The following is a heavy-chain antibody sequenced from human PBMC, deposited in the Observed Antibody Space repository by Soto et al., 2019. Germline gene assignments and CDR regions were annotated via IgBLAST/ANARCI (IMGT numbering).Heavy chain of an antibody. CDR1: GDSVSSNSAA. CDR2: TYYRSKWSN. V-gene: IGHV6-1*01. J-gene: IGHJ3*02. CDR3: ARGYAFDI. Sequence: SQTLSLTSAISGDSVSSNSAAWNWIRQSPSRGLEWLGRTYYRSKWSNDYALSVEGRITINPDTSKNQFSLQLNSLTPEDTAVYYCARGYAFDIWGQGTMVTVSS.